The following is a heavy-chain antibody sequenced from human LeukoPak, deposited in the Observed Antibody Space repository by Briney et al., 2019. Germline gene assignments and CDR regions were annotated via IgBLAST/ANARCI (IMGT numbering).Heavy chain of an antibody. CDR3: ARHRGYCSSTSCSYFDY. D-gene: IGHD2-2*01. CDR1: GGSISSGGYY. J-gene: IGHJ4*02. CDR2: IYHSGST. V-gene: IGHV4-30-2*01. Sequence: PSQTLSLTCTVSGGSISSGGYYWSWIRQPPGKGLEWIGYIYHSGSTYYNPSLKSRVTISVDRSKNQFSLKLSSVTAADTAVYYCARHRGYCSSTSCSYFDYWGQGTLVTVSS.